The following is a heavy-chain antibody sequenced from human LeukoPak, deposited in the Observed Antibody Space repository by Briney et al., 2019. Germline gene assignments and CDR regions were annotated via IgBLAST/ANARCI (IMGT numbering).Heavy chain of an antibody. CDR2: IHYSGST. V-gene: IGHV4-39*01. CDR1: VGSISSSSYY. D-gene: IGHD6-13*01. Sequence: TSETLSLTCTVSVGSISSSSYYWGWIRHPPGKGLELIGTIHYSGSTYYNPSLESRVTMSVDTSKNQFSLKLTSVTAADTAVYYCARLLGSTWYFDDWGQGTLVTVSS. CDR3: ARLLGSTWYFDD. J-gene: IGHJ4*02.